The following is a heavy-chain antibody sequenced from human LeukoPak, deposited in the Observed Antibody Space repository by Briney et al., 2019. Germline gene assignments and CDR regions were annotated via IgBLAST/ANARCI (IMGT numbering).Heavy chain of an antibody. CDR1: RFTFDDYG. CDR3: ARSGYSSGWYEENP. Sequence: PGGSLRLSCAASRFTFDDYGMSWVRQAPGKGLEWVSGINWNGGSTGYADSVKGRFTISRDNAKNSLYLQMNSLRAEDTALYYCARSGYSSGWYEENPWGQGTLVTVSS. D-gene: IGHD6-19*01. J-gene: IGHJ5*02. CDR2: INWNGGST. V-gene: IGHV3-20*04.